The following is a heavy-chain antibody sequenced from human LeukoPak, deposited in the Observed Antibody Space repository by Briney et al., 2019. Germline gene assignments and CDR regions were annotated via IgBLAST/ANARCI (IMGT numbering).Heavy chain of an antibody. D-gene: IGHD2-15*01. Sequence: KPSETLSLTCTVSGVSISSYYWSWIRQPPGKGLEWIGYIYYSGSTNYNPSLKSRVTISVDTSKNQFSLKLSSVTAADTAVYYCASTVVVAATRSFDPWGQGTLVTVSS. CDR3: ASTVVVAATRSFDP. V-gene: IGHV4-59*01. CDR2: IYYSGST. CDR1: GVSISSYY. J-gene: IGHJ5*02.